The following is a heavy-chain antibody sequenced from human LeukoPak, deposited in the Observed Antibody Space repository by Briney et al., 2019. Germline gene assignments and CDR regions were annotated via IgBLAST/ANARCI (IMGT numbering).Heavy chain of an antibody. D-gene: IGHD3-22*01. J-gene: IGHJ4*02. CDR3: ARGSTYYGDSSVYFDY. V-gene: IGHV4-34*01. Sequence: SETLSLTCAVYSGSFSGYFWTYVRQPPGMGLEWIGEINQRGSTNYNPSLKSRVTMSVDTSKNQFSLRLSSVTAADTAVYYCARGSTYYGDSSVYFDYWAQGTLVTVSS. CDR2: INQRGST. CDR1: SGSFSGYF.